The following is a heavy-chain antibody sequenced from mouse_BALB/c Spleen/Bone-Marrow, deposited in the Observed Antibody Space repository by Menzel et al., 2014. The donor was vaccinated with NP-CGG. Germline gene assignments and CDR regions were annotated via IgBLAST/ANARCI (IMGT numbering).Heavy chain of an antibody. CDR3: TRSDGYYVPHWYFDV. D-gene: IGHD2-3*01. CDR1: GYTFTSYY. CDR2: INPSNGGT. Sequence: QVQLQQSGAELVKPGASVELPCKASGYTFTSYYMYWVKQRPGQGLEWIGEINPSNGGTNFNEKFKSKATLTVDKSSSTAYMQLSSLTSEDSAVYYCTRSDGYYVPHWYFDVWGAGTTVTVSS. J-gene: IGHJ1*01. V-gene: IGHV1S81*02.